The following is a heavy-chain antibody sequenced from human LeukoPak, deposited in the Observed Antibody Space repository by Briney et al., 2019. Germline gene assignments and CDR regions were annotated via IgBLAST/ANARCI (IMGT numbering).Heavy chain of an antibody. Sequence: SETLSLTCTVSDVSISSYYWSWIRQPPGKGLEWIRYGSTNYNPSLKSRVTISADTSKNQFSLKLTSVTAADTAVYYCARVRFHYGGNSGIDYFDYWGQGTLVTVSS. CDR3: ARVRFHYGGNSGIDYFDY. V-gene: IGHV4-59*01. D-gene: IGHD4-23*01. CDR1: DVSISSYY. J-gene: IGHJ4*02. CDR2: GST.